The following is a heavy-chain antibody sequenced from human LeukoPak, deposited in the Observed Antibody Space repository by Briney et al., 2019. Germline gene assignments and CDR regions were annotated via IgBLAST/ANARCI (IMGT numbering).Heavy chain of an antibody. CDR2: FDEPEDGEI. V-gene: IGHV1-24*01. J-gene: IGHJ4*02. D-gene: IGHD4-23*01. Sequence: GASVKVSFKVSGDTLTELSIHWVRQAPGKGLEWMGGFDEPEDGEIQYSQKFQGRVTMTEDTSTDTAYMELSTLRSEDTAVYYCAAGARWQLLDYWGQGTLVSVSS. CDR1: GDTLTELS. CDR3: AAGARWQLLDY.